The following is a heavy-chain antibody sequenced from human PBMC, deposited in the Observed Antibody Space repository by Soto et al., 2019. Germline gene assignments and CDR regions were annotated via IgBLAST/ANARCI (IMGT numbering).Heavy chain of an antibody. Sequence: QVQLVQSGAEEKKPGASVKVSCKASGYTFTSYAMHWVRQAPGQRLEWMGCINAGNGNTEYSQKFQGRVTITRETSASTAYMELSSLRSEDTAVYYCASFSKVYYYYGMDVWGQGTTVTVSS. CDR3: ASFSKVYYYYGMDV. CDR1: GYTFTSYA. J-gene: IGHJ6*02. CDR2: INAGNGNT. V-gene: IGHV1-3*05.